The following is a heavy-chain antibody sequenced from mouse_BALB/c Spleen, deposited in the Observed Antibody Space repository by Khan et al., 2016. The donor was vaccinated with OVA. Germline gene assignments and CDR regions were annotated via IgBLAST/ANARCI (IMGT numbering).Heavy chain of an antibody. CDR2: ISSLAYSI. V-gene: IGHV5-15*02. CDR3: ARSWAMDY. Sequence: EVELVESGGGLVQPGGSRKLSCAASGFTFSDYGMAWVRQAPGKGPEWVAFISSLAYSIYYAATVTGRFNISREDAKNTLYLEMSSLRSEDTAMYYCARSWAMDYWGQGTAVTVSS. CDR1: GFTFSDYG. J-gene: IGHJ4*01.